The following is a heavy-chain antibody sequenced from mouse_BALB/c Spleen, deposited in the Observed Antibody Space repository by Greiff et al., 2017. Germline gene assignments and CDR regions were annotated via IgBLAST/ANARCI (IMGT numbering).Heavy chain of an antibody. D-gene: IGHD2-14*01. J-gene: IGHJ4*01. CDR1: GYSFTGYT. CDR2: INPYNGGT. V-gene: IGHV1-18*01. CDR3: ARPYYRYVGAMDY. Sequence: EVKLMESGPELVKPGASMKISCKASGYSFTGYTMNWVKQSHGKNLEWIGLINPYNGGTSYNQKFKGKATLTVDKSSSTAYMELLSLTSEDSAVYYCARPYYRYVGAMDYWGQGTSVTVSS.